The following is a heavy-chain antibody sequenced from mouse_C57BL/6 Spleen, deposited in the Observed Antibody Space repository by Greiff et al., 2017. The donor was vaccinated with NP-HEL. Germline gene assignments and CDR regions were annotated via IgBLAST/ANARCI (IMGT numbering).Heavy chain of an antibody. CDR3: AREDWYFDG. V-gene: IGHV3-6*01. Sequence: EVQLVESGPGLVKPSQSLSLTCSVTGYSITSGYYWNWIRQFPGNKLEWLGYISYDGSNNYNPSLKNRISITRDTSKNQFFLKLNSVTTEDTATYYCAREDWYFDGWGTGTTVTVSS. CDR1: GYSITSGYY. CDR2: ISYDGSN. J-gene: IGHJ1*03.